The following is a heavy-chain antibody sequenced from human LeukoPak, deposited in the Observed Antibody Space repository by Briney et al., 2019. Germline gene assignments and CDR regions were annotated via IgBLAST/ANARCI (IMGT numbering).Heavy chain of an antibody. J-gene: IGHJ6*03. CDR2: ISSSSSYI. CDR3: ARDATTELGTVYMDV. D-gene: IGHD4-17*01. V-gene: IGHV3-21*01. Sequence: GGSLRLSCAASGFTFSSYEMNWVRQAPGKGLEWVSSISSSSSYIYYADSVKGRFTISRDNAKNSLYLQMNSLRAEDTAVYYCARDATTELGTVYMDVWGKGTTVTISS. CDR1: GFTFSSYE.